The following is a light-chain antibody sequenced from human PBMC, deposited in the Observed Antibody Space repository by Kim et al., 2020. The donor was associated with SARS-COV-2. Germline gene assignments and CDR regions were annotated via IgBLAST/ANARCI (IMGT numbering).Light chain of an antibody. CDR1: SSDVGGYNL. Sequence: QSVVTQPASVSGSPGQSITISCTGTSSDVGGYNLVSWYQQHPGKAPKVMIYEGSKRPSGVSNRFSGSKSGNTASLTISGLQAEDEADYYCCSYAGSSTYVFGTRTKVTVL. V-gene: IGLV2-23*01. CDR3: CSYAGSSTYV. CDR2: EGS. J-gene: IGLJ1*01.